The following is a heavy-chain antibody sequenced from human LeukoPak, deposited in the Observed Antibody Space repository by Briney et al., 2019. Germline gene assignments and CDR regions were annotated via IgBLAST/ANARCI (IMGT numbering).Heavy chain of an antibody. D-gene: IGHD2-2*01. J-gene: IGHJ6*03. Sequence: PSETLSLTCTVSGGSISSGSYYWSWIRQPAGKGLEWIGRIYTSGSTNYNPSLKSRVTISVDTSKNQFSLKLSSVTAADTAVYYCARGSGGPAAIYYMDVWGKGTTVTVSS. CDR3: ARGSGGPAAIYYMDV. CDR1: GGSISSGSYY. CDR2: IYTSGST. V-gene: IGHV4-61*02.